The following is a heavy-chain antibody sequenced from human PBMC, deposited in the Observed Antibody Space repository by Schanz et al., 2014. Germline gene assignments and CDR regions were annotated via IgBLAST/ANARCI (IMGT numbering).Heavy chain of an antibody. CDR3: VRLDVHDY. CDR2: ITNKPNNYNT. Sequence: VQLVDSGGGLVKPGGSLRLSCVASGFTFISYDIHWVRQAPGKGLEWVGRITNKPNNYNTEYAASVKGRFTISRDDSRNSLYLQMSSLKTEDTAVYYCVRLDVHDYWGQGTLVTVSA. J-gene: IGHJ4*02. V-gene: IGHV3-72*01. CDR1: GFTFISYD. D-gene: IGHD3-16*01.